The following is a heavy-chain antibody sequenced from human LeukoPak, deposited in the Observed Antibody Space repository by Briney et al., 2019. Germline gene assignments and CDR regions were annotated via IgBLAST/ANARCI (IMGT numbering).Heavy chain of an antibody. Sequence: GASMKVSCKASGYTFTNFGISWVRQAPGQGLEWMGWISAYNGNTNYAQRLQGRVTMTTDTSTSTAYMELRSLRSDDTAVYYCARDRDYGDYNTHDLFVYWGQGTLVTVSS. CDR2: ISAYNGNT. V-gene: IGHV1-18*01. CDR3: ARDRDYGDYNTHDLFVY. D-gene: IGHD4-17*01. J-gene: IGHJ4*02. CDR1: GYTFTNFG.